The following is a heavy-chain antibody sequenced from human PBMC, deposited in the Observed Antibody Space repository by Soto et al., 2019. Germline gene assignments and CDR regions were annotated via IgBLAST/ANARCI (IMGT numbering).Heavy chain of an antibody. Sequence: LRLSCAASGFTFSNYAMSWVRQSPWKWLEWVSAFSGSGDSTFYADSVKGRFTVSRDNSKKTLYLQLNSLRDEDTAVYYCARDAGELPVVTVGVFVFWGRGTLVTVSS. J-gene: IGHJ4*02. CDR1: GFTFSNYA. D-gene: IGHD3-22*01. CDR2: FSGSGDST. CDR3: ARDAGELPVVTVGVFVF. V-gene: IGHV3-23*01.